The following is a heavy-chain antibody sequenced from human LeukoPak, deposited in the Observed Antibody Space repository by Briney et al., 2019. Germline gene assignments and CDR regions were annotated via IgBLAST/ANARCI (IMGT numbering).Heavy chain of an antibody. D-gene: IGHD4-11*01. CDR1: DGSFSDFY. V-gene: IGHV4-34*01. J-gene: IGHJ4*02. CDR3: ARGPFAHDYTDYA. CDR2: INHIGTT. Sequence: PSETLSLTCAVYDGSFSDFYWSWNRQPPGKGLEWIGEINHIGTTNYNPSFKSRVSISVDTSKNQFSLRLNSVTAADTAVYYCARGPFAHDYTDYAWGQGTLVTVSS.